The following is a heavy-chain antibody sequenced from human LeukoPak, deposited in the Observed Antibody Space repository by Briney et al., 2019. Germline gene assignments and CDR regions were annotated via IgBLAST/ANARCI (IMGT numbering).Heavy chain of an antibody. CDR1: RFTFSSYV. D-gene: IGHD3-22*01. CDR2: IWYDGDNK. J-gene: IGHJ4*02. Sequence: PGGSLRLSCAASRFTFSSYVMHWVRQAPGKGLEWLALIWYDGDNKYYSDSVKGRFTISRDNSKNTLYLQMNSLRAEDTAVYYCAKARATYLYDTSGYSALDYWGQGTLVTVSS. V-gene: IGHV3-33*06. CDR3: AKARATYLYDTSGYSALDY.